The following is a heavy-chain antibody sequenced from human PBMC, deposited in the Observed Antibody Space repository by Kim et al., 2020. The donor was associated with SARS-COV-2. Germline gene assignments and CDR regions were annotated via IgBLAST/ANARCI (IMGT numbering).Heavy chain of an antibody. CDR2: IYYSGST. Sequence: SETLSLTCTVSGGSISSYYWSWIRQPPGKGLEWIGYIYYSGSTNYNPSLKSRVTISVDTSKNQFSLKLSSVTAADPAVYYCARVSPIWFGGPSGKRNYFDYWGQGTLVTVSS. V-gene: IGHV4-59*13. CDR1: GGSISSYY. CDR3: ARVSPIWFGGPSGKRNYFDY. D-gene: IGHD3-10*01. J-gene: IGHJ4*02.